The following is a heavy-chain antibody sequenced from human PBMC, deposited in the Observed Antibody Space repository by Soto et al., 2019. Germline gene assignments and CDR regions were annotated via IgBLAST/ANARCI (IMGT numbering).Heavy chain of an antibody. V-gene: IGHV4-34*01. Sequence: QVQLQQWGAGLLKPSETLSLTCAVYGGSFSGYYWSWIRQPPWKGVEWIGEINHSGSTNYNPSLKSRVTISVDTSKHQFSLKLSSVTAADTAVYYCARGPRIAVAGGYYYYGMDVWGQGTTVTVSS. D-gene: IGHD6-19*01. CDR3: ARGPRIAVAGGYYYYGMDV. CDR1: GGSFSGYY. J-gene: IGHJ6*02. CDR2: INHSGST.